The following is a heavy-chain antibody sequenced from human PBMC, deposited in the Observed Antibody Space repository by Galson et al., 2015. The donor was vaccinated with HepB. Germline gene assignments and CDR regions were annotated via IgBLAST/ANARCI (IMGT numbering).Heavy chain of an antibody. CDR1: GYTFTSYA. V-gene: IGHV1-3*01. D-gene: IGHD6-19*01. J-gene: IGHJ5*02. CDR2: INAGNGNT. CDR3: ARDSLAVASYLGWFDP. Sequence: SVKVSCKASGYTFTSYAIHWVRQAPGQRLEWMGWINAGNGNTKYSQKFQGRVTITRDTSASTAYMELSSLRSEDTAVYYCARDSLAVASYLGWFDPWGQGTLVTVSS.